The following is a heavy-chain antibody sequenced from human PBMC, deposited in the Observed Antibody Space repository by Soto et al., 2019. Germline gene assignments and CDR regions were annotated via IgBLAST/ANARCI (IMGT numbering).Heavy chain of an antibody. J-gene: IGHJ4*02. Sequence: EVHLVESGGGLVQRGGSLRLSCAASGFTFSSFSMNWVRQAPGRGLEWISYIGGGGRLISYADSVKGRFAISRDNAKNSLYLQMDSLRDEDTAVYYCARDLGWAFDCWGQGTLVTVSS. CDR1: GFTFSSFS. CDR2: IGGGGRLI. V-gene: IGHV3-48*02. D-gene: IGHD6-19*01. CDR3: ARDLGWAFDC.